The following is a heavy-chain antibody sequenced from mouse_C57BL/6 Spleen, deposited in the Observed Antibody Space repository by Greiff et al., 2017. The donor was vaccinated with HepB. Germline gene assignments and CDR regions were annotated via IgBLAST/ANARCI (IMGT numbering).Heavy chain of an antibody. CDR2: ISSGGSYT. CDR1: GFTFSSYG. J-gene: IGHJ2*01. Sequence: EVMLVESGGDLVKPGGSLKLSCAASGFTFSSYGMSWVRQTPDKRLEWVATISSGGSYTYYPDSVKGRFTISRDNAKNTLYLQMSSLKSEDTAMYYCARHGDYGYDYWGQGTTFTVSS. V-gene: IGHV5-6*01. CDR3: ARHGDYGYDY. D-gene: IGHD2-2*01.